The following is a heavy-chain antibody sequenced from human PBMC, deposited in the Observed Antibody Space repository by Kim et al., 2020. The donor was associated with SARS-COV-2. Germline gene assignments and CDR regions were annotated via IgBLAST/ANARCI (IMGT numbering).Heavy chain of an antibody. CDR1: GFTFSSYA. V-gene: IGHV3-64D*06. CDR3: VKATPRTMVRGARGYYYGMDV. Sequence: GGSLRLSCSASGFTFSSYAMHWVRQAPGKGLEYVSAISSNGGSTYYADSVKGRFTISRDNSKNTLYLQMSSLRAEDTAVYYCVKATPRTMVRGARGYYYGMDVWGQGTTVTVSS. D-gene: IGHD3-10*01. CDR2: ISSNGGST. J-gene: IGHJ6*02.